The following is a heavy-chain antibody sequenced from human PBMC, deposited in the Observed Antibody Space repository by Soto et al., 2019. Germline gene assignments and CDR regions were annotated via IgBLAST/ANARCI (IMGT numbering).Heavy chain of an antibody. CDR1: GGTFSSYA. Sequence: QVQLVQSGAEVKKPGSSVKVSCKASGGTFSSYAISWVRQAPGQGLEWMGGIIPIFGTANYAQKFQGRVTITADESTSTAYMEVRSLRSEDTAVYYCACPGYCSSTSCYSGPYGMDVWGQGTTVTVSS. D-gene: IGHD2-2*02. CDR3: ACPGYCSSTSCYSGPYGMDV. CDR2: IIPIFGTA. J-gene: IGHJ6*02. V-gene: IGHV1-69*01.